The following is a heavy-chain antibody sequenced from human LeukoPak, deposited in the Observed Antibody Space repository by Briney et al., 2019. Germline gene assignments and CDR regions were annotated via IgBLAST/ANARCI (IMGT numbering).Heavy chain of an antibody. CDR1: GFTFTTFW. V-gene: IGHV3-7*01. Sequence: GGSLRLSCEASGFTFTTFWMSLVRQAPGKGLEWVANINQDATEKYYVDSVKGRFTISRDNAKNSLYLQMNSLRAEDTAVYYCARDHHRRHYDSQARDTFDIWGQGTMVTVSS. CDR2: INQDATEK. CDR3: ARDHHRRHYDSQARDTFDI. J-gene: IGHJ3*02. D-gene: IGHD3-22*01.